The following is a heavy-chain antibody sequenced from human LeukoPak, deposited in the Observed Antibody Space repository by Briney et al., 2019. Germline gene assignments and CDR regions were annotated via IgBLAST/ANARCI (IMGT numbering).Heavy chain of an antibody. CDR2: ISSSSSYI. D-gene: IGHD1-26*01. J-gene: IGHJ4*02. CDR1: GFTFSSYA. CDR3: ARASFSSSGIVGATDYFDY. Sequence: PGGSLRLSCAASGFTFSSYAMHWVRQAPGKGLEWVSSISSSSSYIYYADSVKGRFTISRDNAKNSLYLQMDSLRAEDTAVYYCARASFSSSGIVGATDYFDYWGQGTLVTVSS. V-gene: IGHV3-21*01.